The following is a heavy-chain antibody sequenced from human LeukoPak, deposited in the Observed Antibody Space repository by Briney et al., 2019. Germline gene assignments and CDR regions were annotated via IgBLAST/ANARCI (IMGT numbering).Heavy chain of an antibody. CDR2: ITNDGSST. V-gene: IGHV3-74*01. D-gene: IGHD6-13*01. CDR3: ARDFAMENSGTFNS. CDR1: GLTFSSHW. Sequence: GGSLRLSCAASGLTFSSHWMHWVRQAPGKGLVWVSRITNDGSSTTYADSVKGRFTISRDNSKNTLYLQMNSLRAEDTAVYYCARDFAMENSGTFNSWGQGTLVTVSS. J-gene: IGHJ5*01.